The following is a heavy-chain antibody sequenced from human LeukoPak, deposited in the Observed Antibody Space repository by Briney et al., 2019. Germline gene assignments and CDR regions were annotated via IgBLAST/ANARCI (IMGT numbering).Heavy chain of an antibody. V-gene: IGHV3-13*01. D-gene: IGHD6-19*01. CDR2: IGTAGDT. Sequence: PGGSLRLSCAASGFTFSSYRMNWVRQATGKGLEWVSGIGTAGDTYYPGSVKGRFTISRENAKNSSYLQMNSLRAGDTAVYYCAREALAVTGTDDAFDIWGQGTMVTVSS. CDR1: GFTFSSYR. CDR3: AREALAVTGTDDAFDI. J-gene: IGHJ3*02.